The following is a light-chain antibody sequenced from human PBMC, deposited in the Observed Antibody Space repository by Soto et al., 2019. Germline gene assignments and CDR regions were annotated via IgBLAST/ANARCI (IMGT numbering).Light chain of an antibody. Sequence: QSALTQPASVSGSPGQSITISCTGTSSDVGGYNRVSWSQQHPGKAPKLMIYEVNKRPSGVSTRFSGSKSGNTASLTISGLQPEDEADYYCSSFTGSSTWVFGGGTKLTVL. J-gene: IGLJ2*01. CDR1: SSDVGGYNR. CDR3: SSFTGSSTWV. CDR2: EVN. V-gene: IGLV2-14*01.